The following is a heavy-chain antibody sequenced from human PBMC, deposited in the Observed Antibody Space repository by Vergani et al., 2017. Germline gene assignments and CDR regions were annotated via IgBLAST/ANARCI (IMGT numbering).Heavy chain of an antibody. Sequence: QVQLVESGGGVVQPGRSLRLSCAASGFTFSIYGMHWVRQAPGKGLEWVAVIWYDGSNKSYGDSVKGRFTIVRDKSKNTLYVQMNSLKAEDTAVYYCARSFSPHGDAFDIWGQGTMVTVSS. CDR3: ARSFSPHGDAFDI. J-gene: IGHJ3*02. V-gene: IGHV3-33*01. CDR1: GFTFSIYG. CDR2: IWYDGSNK.